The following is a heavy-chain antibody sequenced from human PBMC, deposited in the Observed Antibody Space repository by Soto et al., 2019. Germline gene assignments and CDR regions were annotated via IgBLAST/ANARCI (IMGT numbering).Heavy chain of an antibody. J-gene: IGHJ4*02. Sequence: EVQLVESGGGLIQPGGSLRLSCAASGFTVSSNYMSWVRQAPGKGLEWVSVIYSGGSTYYADSVKGRFTISRDNSKNTLYLQMSSLRAEDTAVYYCARKAGGKRGLLGYFDYWGQGTLVTVSS. D-gene: IGHD2-15*01. CDR3: ARKAGGKRGLLGYFDY. V-gene: IGHV3-53*01. CDR1: GFTVSSNY. CDR2: IYSGGST.